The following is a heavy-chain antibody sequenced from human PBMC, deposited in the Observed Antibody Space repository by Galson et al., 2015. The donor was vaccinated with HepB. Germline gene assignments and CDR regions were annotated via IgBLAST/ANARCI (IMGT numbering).Heavy chain of an antibody. CDR1: GFTFNRYG. V-gene: IGHV3-33*01. Sequence: SLRLSCAVSGFTFNRYGMHWVRQAPGKGLEWVALIWSHGSNRYYSHSVMGRFTISRDNSTNTLYLEMNSLRAEDSAVYYCAREMAIAAPASFDLGGHGTLVTVSS. CDR3: AREMAIAAPASFDL. D-gene: IGHD6-25*01. J-gene: IGHJ4*01. CDR2: IWSHGSNR.